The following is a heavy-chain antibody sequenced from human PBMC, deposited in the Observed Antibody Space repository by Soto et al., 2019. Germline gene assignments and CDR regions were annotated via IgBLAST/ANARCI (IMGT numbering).Heavy chain of an antibody. V-gene: IGHV3-23*01. CDR3: AKGRCRGNFFYVPAY. CDR2: ISGSGGSP. Sequence: PGGSLRLSCAASGFTFNSYTMAWVRQAPGKGLEWVSSISGSGGSPSYADSVQGRFTISRDNSRNTLSLQMNSLRAEDTATYYCAKGRCRGNFFYVPAYGGHGGLLPVSS. J-gene: IGHJ4*01. CDR1: GFTFNSYT. D-gene: IGHD2-15*01.